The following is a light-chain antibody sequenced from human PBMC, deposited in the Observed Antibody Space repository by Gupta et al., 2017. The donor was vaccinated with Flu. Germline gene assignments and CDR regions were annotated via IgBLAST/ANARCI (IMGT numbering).Light chain of an antibody. CDR1: QYHSKW. CDR2: ETS. J-gene: IGKJ1*01. Sequence: PSFVSASVGNSVTITWRAEQYHSKWLEWYQQNPGKDPNLLIYETSTGKNGVPSRFSGSGAGTDFTLTISSRQPEDFARYSCQQRSSLPWTFGQGTXVEIK. CDR3: QQRSSLPWT. V-gene: IGKV1-12*01.